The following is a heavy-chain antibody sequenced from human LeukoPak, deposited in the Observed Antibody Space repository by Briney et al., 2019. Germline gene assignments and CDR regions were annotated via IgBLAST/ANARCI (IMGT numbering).Heavy chain of an antibody. CDR3: ARQPRSYYDILTGYYPPTMWYYYGMDV. J-gene: IGHJ6*02. Sequence: PSETLSLTCTVSGGSISSSSYYWGWIRQPPGKGLEWIGSIYYSGSTYYNPSLKSRVTISVDTSKNQFSLKLSSVTAADTAVYYCARQPRSYYDILTGYYPPTMWYYYGMDVWGQGTTVTVSS. V-gene: IGHV4-39*01. CDR1: GGSISSSSYY. D-gene: IGHD3-9*01. CDR2: IYYSGST.